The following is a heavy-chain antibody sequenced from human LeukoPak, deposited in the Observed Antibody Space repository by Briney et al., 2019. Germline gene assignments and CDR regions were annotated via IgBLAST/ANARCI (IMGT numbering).Heavy chain of an antibody. D-gene: IGHD1-26*01. J-gene: IGHJ4*01. V-gene: IGHV3-30-3*01. Sequence: GGSLRLSCAASGFTFSSYAMHWVRQAPGKGLEWVAVISYDGSNKYYADSVKGRFTISRDNSKNTLYLQMNSLRAEDTAVYYWVRTFSGSHDYFADGGEGTPVTVSS. CDR2: ISYDGSNK. CDR3: VRTFSGSHDYFAD. CDR1: GFTFSSYA.